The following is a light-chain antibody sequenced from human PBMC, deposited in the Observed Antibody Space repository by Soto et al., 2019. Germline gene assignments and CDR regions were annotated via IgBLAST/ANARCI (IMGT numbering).Light chain of an antibody. V-gene: IGLV2-14*01. J-gene: IGLJ1*01. CDR3: CSYTSSSTLYV. CDR1: SSDVGGYNY. CDR2: EVS. Sequence: QSALTQPASVSGSPGQSITISCTGTSSDVGGYNYVSWYQQHTGKAPKLMIYEVSNRPSGVSNRSSGSKSDNTASLTISGLQAEDEADYYCCSYTSSSTLYVFGTGTKLTVL.